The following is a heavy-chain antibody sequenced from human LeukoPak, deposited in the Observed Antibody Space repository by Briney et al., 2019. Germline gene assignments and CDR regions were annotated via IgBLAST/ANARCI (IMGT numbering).Heavy chain of an antibody. V-gene: IGHV3-23*01. J-gene: IGHJ4*02. Sequence: GGSLRLSCAASGFTFSTYVMSWVRQAPGKGLEWVSAISGSGGSTYYADSVKGRFTISRDNSKNTLYLQMNSLGADDTAVYYCAKDVTYYYGSGSHNYFDYWGQGTLVTVSS. D-gene: IGHD3-10*01. CDR3: AKDVTYYYGSGSHNYFDY. CDR2: ISGSGGST. CDR1: GFTFSTYV.